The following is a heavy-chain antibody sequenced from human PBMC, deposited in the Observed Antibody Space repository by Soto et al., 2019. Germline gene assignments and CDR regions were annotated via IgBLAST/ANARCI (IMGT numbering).Heavy chain of an antibody. CDR3: ARGRYCSGGSCYYLFDY. J-gene: IGHJ4*02. Sequence: QVQLQQWGAGLLKPSETLSLTCAVYGGSFSGYYWSWIRQPPGKGLEWIGEINHSGSTNYNPSLKSRVLISVDTSKNQSSLKLSSVTAPDTAVYYCARGRYCSGGSCYYLFDYWGQGTLVTVSS. CDR1: GGSFSGYY. D-gene: IGHD2-15*01. CDR2: INHSGST. V-gene: IGHV4-34*01.